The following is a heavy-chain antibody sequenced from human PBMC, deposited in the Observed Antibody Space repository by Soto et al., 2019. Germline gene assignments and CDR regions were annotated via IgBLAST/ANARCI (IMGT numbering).Heavy chain of an antibody. CDR2: ISDDGSNK. Sequence: GGSLRLSCAASGFTFSSYGMHWVRQAPGKGLEWVAVISDDGSNKYYADSVKGRFTISRDNSKNTLYLQMNSLRDEDTAVYYCAKDHSGSYYYFDYWGQGTLVTSPQ. CDR3: AKDHSGSYYYFDY. J-gene: IGHJ4*02. D-gene: IGHD1-26*01. CDR1: GFTFSSYG. V-gene: IGHV3-30*18.